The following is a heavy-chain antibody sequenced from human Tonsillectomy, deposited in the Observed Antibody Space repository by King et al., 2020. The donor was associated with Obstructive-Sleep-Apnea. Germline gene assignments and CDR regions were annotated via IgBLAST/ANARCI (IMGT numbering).Heavy chain of an antibody. CDR1: GGSFSGNY. CDR3: ARATVGANYYYYGMDV. Sequence: VQLQQWGAGLLKPSETLSLTCAVYGGSFSGNYWSWIRQPPGKGLEWIGEINHSGSTNYNPSLKSRVTISADTSRYQFSLQLTSVTAADTAGYYCARATVGANYYYYGMDVWGQGTTVTVSS. J-gene: IGHJ6*02. CDR2: INHSGST. D-gene: IGHD3-16*01. V-gene: IGHV4-34*01.